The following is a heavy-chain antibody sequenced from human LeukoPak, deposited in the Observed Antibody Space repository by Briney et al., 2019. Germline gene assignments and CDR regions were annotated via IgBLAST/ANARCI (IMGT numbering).Heavy chain of an antibody. J-gene: IGHJ4*02. Sequence: GGSLSLSCAASGFTFSSYAMSWVRQAPGKGLEWVSAISGSGGSTYYADSVKGRFTISRDNSKNTLYLQMNSQSAEDTAVYYCAQVGGRTELSGWGQGTLVTVSS. V-gene: IGHV3-23*01. CDR3: AQVGGRTELSG. CDR2: ISGSGGST. D-gene: IGHD1-1*01. CDR1: GFTFSSYA.